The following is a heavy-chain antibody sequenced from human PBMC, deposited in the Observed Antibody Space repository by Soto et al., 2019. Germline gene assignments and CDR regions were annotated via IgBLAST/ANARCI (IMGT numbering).Heavy chain of an antibody. Sequence: PSETLSLTCTVSGGSISSSSYYWGWIRQPPGKGLEWIGSIYYSGSTNYNPSLKSRVTISVDTSKNQFSLKLSSVTAADTAAYYCARASGIVVFIDYWGQGTLVTVSS. CDR2: IYYSGST. CDR3: ARASGIVVFIDY. D-gene: IGHD2-2*01. V-gene: IGHV4-39*07. J-gene: IGHJ4*02. CDR1: GGSISSSSYY.